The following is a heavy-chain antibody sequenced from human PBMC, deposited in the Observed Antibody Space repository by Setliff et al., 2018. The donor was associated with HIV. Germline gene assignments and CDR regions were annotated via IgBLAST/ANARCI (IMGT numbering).Heavy chain of an antibody. J-gene: IGHJ3*02. CDR2: IYYSGST. CDR3: ASDRHGVYAFDI. V-gene: IGHV4-31*03. CDR1: GGSISSGDYY. Sequence: PSETLSLTCTVSGGSISSGDYYWSWIRQRPGKGLEWIGYIYYSGSTYYNPSLKSRVTISVDTSKNQFSLKLSSVTAADTAVYFCASDRHGVYAFDIWGQGTMVTVSS. D-gene: IGHD6-13*01.